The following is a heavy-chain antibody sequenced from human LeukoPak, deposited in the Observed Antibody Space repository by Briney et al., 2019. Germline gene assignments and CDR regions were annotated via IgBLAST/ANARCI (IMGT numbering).Heavy chain of an antibody. Sequence: GASVKVSCKASGGTFSSYAINWVRQAPGQGLEWMGRIIPILGIANYAQRFQGRVTITADKSTSTAYMELSSLKSEDTAVYYCATVWAGYDSSGYYSNWGQGTLVTVSS. J-gene: IGHJ4*02. CDR2: IIPILGIA. CDR1: GGTFSSYA. CDR3: ATVWAGYDSSGYYSN. V-gene: IGHV1-69*04. D-gene: IGHD3-22*01.